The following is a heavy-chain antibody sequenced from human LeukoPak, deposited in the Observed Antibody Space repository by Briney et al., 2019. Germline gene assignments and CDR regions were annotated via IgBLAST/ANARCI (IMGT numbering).Heavy chain of an antibody. D-gene: IGHD2-2*01. V-gene: IGHV3-74*01. CDR1: GFTFSSYW. CDR3: ARGDCSSTSRYAFDY. Sequence: GGSLRLSCAPSGFTFSSYWMHWVRQAPGKGLVWVSRINSDGSSTSYADSVKGRFTISRDNAKNTLYLQMNSLRAEDTAVYYCARGDCSSTSRYAFDYWGQGTLVTVSS. CDR2: INSDGSST. J-gene: IGHJ4*02.